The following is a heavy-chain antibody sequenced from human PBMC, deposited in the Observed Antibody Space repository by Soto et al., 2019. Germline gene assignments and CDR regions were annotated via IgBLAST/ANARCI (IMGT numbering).Heavy chain of an antibody. D-gene: IGHD3-10*01. CDR3: AHIPNYYPYDWFDP. CDR1: GFSLTTRGVG. V-gene: IGHV2-5*02. J-gene: IGHJ5*02. CDR2: IYWDDDK. Sequence: QITLKESGPTLVKPTQTLTLTCTFSGFSLTTRGVGVGWIRQPPGKALECLALIYWDDDKRYSPSLQSRLSITKDTSKNQVLLTMTNVDPVDTATYYCAHIPNYYPYDWFDPWGQGTLVSVSS.